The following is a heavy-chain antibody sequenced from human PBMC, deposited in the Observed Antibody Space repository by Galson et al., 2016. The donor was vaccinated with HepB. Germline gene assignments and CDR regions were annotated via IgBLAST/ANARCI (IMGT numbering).Heavy chain of an antibody. CDR2: ITPNSGVT. CDR3: VRARGDFVFPFDY. V-gene: IGHV1-2*04. D-gene: IGHD3-16*01. J-gene: IGHJ4*02. Sequence: SVKVSCKASGYTFTGYYIHWVRQAPGQGLEWMGWITPNSGVTKHAQKFQDWVTMTRDTSISTAYMVLSRLKADDTAVYYCVRARGDFVFPFDYWGQGTLVTVSS. CDR1: GYTFTGYY.